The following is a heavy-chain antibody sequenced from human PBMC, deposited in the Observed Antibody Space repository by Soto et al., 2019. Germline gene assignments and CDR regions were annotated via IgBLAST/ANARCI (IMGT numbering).Heavy chain of an antibody. CDR2: IYYSGST. J-gene: IGHJ4*02. D-gene: IGHD3-10*01. CDR3: ASSTSKFLWFGKESKGYYFYY. Sequence: QLQLQESGPGLVKPSETLSLTCTVSGGSISSSSYYWGWIRQPPGKGLEWIGSIYYSGSTYSNPSLKSRVTLAAHPSKTQFALNLSSVTAADTAGYYCASSTSKFLWFGKESKGYYFYYWGQGTLVTGSS. V-gene: IGHV4-39*01. CDR1: GGSISSSSYY.